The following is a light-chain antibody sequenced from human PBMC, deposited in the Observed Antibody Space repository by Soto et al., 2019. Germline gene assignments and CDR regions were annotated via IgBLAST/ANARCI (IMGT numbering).Light chain of an antibody. CDR3: QQYGTSGT. CDR1: QSVSKNY. Sequence: EIVLTQCPAKLSLSPGERAALSCGASQSVSKNYLAWYQQKPGQAPRLLIYGASNRATGIPDRFSGSGSGTDFPLTISRLEPEYFAVDYCQQYGTSGTFGQGTKVDIK. V-gene: IGKV3-20*01. J-gene: IGKJ1*01. CDR2: GAS.